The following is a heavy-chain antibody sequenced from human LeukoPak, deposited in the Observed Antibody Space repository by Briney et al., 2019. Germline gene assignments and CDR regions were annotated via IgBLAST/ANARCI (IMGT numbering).Heavy chain of an antibody. V-gene: IGHV3-23*01. CDR2: IGGSGDRI. J-gene: IGHJ4*02. D-gene: IGHD1-26*01. CDR3: AKDWETHGFQGFFDY. CDR1: GFTFSSYS. Sequence: GGSLRLSCAASGFTFSSYSMIWVRQAPGKGLEWVSGIGGSGDRIFYADSVKGRFSISRDSSKNTVYLQMNSRRAEDTAVYYCAKDWETHGFQGFFDYWGKGTLVTVA.